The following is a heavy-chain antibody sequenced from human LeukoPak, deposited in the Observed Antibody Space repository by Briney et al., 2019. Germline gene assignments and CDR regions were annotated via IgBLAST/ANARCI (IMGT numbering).Heavy chain of an antibody. Sequence: SETLSLTCTVSGGSISSGGYHWSWIRQHPGKGLEWIGYIYYSGSTYYNPSLKSRVTISVDTSKNQFSLKLSSVTAADTAVYYCARTPRYCSSTSCYSVNWFDPWGQGTLVTVSS. CDR3: ARTPRYCSSTSCYSVNWFDP. CDR1: GGSISSGGYH. CDR2: IYYSGST. J-gene: IGHJ5*02. V-gene: IGHV4-31*03. D-gene: IGHD2-2*01.